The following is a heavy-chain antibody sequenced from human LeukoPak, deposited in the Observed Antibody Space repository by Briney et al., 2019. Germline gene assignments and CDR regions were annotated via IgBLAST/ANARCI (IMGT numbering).Heavy chain of an antibody. CDR3: AREPVDYGDYDFDY. D-gene: IGHD4-17*01. CDR1: GGSFSGYF. Sequence: SETLSLTCAVYGGSFSGYFWTWIRQPPGRGLEWIGEINHSGSTDYNPSLKSRVTISVDTSKNPFSLRLSSVTAADTAAYYCAREPVDYGDYDFDYWGQGTLVTVSS. J-gene: IGHJ4*02. V-gene: IGHV4-34*01. CDR2: INHSGST.